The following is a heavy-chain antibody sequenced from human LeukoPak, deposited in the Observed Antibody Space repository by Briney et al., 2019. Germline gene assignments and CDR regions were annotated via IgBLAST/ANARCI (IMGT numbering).Heavy chain of an antibody. Sequence: SETLSLTCTVSGGSISSYYCSWIRQFPGKGLEWIGYIYYSGSTNYNPSLKSRVTISVDTSKNQFSLKLSSMTAADTAVYYCARGGYSSGWFWLNYWGQGTLVTVSS. V-gene: IGHV4-59*01. CDR1: GGSISSYY. J-gene: IGHJ4*02. CDR2: IYYSGST. CDR3: ARGGYSSGWFWLNY. D-gene: IGHD6-19*01.